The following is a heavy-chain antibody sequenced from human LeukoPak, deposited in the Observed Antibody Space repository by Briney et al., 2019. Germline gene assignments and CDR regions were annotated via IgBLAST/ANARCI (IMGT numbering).Heavy chain of an antibody. CDR1: GFTFSSYA. J-gene: IGHJ4*02. CDR3: SKDRGLVGTTPSNFDY. D-gene: IGHD1-26*01. V-gene: IGHV3-23*01. CDR2: ISGSGGST. Sequence: PGGSLRLSCAASGFTFSSYAMNWVRQAPGKGLEWVSGISGSGGSTYSADSVKGRFTISRDNFKKTVYLQMNSLRAEDTAVYYCSKDRGLVGTTPSNFDYWGQGILVTVSS.